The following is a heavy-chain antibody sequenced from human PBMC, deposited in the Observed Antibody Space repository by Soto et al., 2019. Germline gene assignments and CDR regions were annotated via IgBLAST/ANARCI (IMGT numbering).Heavy chain of an antibody. CDR1: GGTFSSYG. CDR2: INPSVGST. D-gene: IGHD3-22*01. V-gene: IGHV1-46*01. Sequence: ASVKVSCKASGGTFSSYGISWVRQAPGQGLEWMGMINPSVGSTSYVEKFQGRVTMTRDTSTSTVYMELSSLRSEDTAVYYCARESAGRDEFESSGDFDYWGQGTLVTVSS. J-gene: IGHJ4*02. CDR3: ARESAGRDEFESSGDFDY.